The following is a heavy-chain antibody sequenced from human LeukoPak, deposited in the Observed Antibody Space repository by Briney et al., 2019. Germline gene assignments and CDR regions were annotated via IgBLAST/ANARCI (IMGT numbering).Heavy chain of an antibody. J-gene: IGHJ2*01. D-gene: IGHD1-26*01. CDR1: GFSFSNYW. CDR2: ITGSGGST. Sequence: GGSLRLSCAGSGFSFSNYWMSGVRQAPGKGLAWVSSITGSGGSTRVDSVKDRFTISRDNSKNTLYLQMNSLRADDTAVYFCAKNLLGSESFSWHFDLWGRGTLVTVSS. CDR3: AKNLLGSESFSWHFDL. V-gene: IGHV3-23*01.